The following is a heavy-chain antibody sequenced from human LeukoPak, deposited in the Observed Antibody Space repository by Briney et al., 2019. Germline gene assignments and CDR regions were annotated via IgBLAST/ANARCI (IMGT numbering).Heavy chain of an antibody. CDR3: ARDRIDELERLLFDY. V-gene: IGHV3-48*04. CDR1: GFTFSSYG. J-gene: IGHJ4*02. D-gene: IGHD1-1*01. CDR2: ISSSGSTI. Sequence: GGSLRLSCAASGFTFSSYGMHWVRQAPGKGLEWVSYISSSGSTIYYADSVKGRFTISRDNAKNSLYLQMNSLRAEDTAVYYCARDRIDELERLLFDYWGQGTLVTVSS.